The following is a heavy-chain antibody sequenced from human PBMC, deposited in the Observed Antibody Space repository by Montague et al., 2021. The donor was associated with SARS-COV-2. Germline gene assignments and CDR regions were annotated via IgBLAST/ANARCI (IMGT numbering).Heavy chain of an antibody. V-gene: IGHV3-15*01. CDR3: TTDGGFGELLTFYYGTDV. CDR2: IKSKTDGGTT. Sequence: SLRLSCAASGFTFSNAWMSWVRQAPGKGLEWVGRIKSKTDGGTTDYAAPVKGRFTISRDDSKNTLYLQMNSLKTEDTAVYYCTTDGGFGELLTFYYGTDVWGQGTTVTVSS. CDR1: GFTFSNAW. D-gene: IGHD3-10*01. J-gene: IGHJ6*02.